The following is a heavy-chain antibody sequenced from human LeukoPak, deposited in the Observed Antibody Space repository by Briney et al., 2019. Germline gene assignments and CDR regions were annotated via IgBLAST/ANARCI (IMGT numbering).Heavy chain of an antibody. Sequence: GESLKISCRHSLMNYWIGWVRQMPGKGLEWMGVIWPGDSATSYSPSFQGQVTISVDNSIGTAYLQWDSLRASDTGIYYCARRVPYSSSGFDRGGQGTLVTVSP. V-gene: IGHV5-51*01. CDR1: LMNYW. D-gene: IGHD4-11*01. J-gene: IGHJ1*01. CDR3: ARRVPYSSSGFDR. CDR2: IWPGDSAT.